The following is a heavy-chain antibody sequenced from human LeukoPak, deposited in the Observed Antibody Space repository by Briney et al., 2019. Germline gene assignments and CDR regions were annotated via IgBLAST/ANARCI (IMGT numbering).Heavy chain of an antibody. V-gene: IGHV3-7*01. CDR3: ATGSGWCFID. CDR1: GFNFKTYW. J-gene: IGHJ4*02. D-gene: IGHD6-19*01. Sequence: GGSLRLSCSTSGFNFKTYWMTWVRQAPGKGLEWVANIKQDGSEKNYVDSVKGRFTISRDNAKNSLYLQMNSLRVEDTAVYYCATGSGWCFIDWGQGTLVTVSS. CDR2: IKQDGSEK.